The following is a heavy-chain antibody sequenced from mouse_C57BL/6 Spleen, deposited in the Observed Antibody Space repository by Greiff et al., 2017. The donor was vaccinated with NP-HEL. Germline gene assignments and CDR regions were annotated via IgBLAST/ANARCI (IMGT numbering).Heavy chain of an antibody. V-gene: IGHV1-69*01. J-gene: IGHJ4*01. CDR2: IDPSDSYT. CDR1: GYTFTSYW. D-gene: IGHD2-1*01. CDR3: ARRGPTYGNYWYYAMDY. Sequence: VQLQQSGAELVMPGASVKLSCKASGYTFTSYWMHWVKQRPGQGLEWIGEIDPSDSYTNYNQKFKGKSTLTVDKSSSTAYMQLSSLTSEDSAVYYWARRGPTYGNYWYYAMDYWGQGTSVTVSS.